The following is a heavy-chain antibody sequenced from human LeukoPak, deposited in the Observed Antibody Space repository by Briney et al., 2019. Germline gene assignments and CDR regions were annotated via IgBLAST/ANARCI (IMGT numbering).Heavy chain of an antibody. D-gene: IGHD1-26*01. CDR1: GYSISSGYY. Sequence: PSETLSLTCSVSGYSISSGYYWGWIRQPPGKGLEYIGSVDHSGSTYNNPSLKSRVAISLDTSKNQFSLNMTSVTAADTAVYYCARLEGVGAIDTWGQGTLVTGSS. J-gene: IGHJ4*02. CDR2: VDHSGST. V-gene: IGHV4-38-2*01. CDR3: ARLEGVGAIDT.